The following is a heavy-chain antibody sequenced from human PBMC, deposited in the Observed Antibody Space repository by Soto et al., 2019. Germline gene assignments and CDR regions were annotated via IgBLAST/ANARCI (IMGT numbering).Heavy chain of an antibody. CDR3: ARDMSSSSEGY. D-gene: IGHD6-6*01. CDR2: ISHSGST. Sequence: SETLSLTCAVSGYSISSGSYWGWIRQPPGKGLEWIGSISHSGSTQYNPSLKSRVTISVDTSKNQFSLRLSSVTAAGTAVYYCARDMSSSSEGYWGQGTLVTVSS. V-gene: IGHV4-38-2*02. J-gene: IGHJ4*02. CDR1: GYSISSGSY.